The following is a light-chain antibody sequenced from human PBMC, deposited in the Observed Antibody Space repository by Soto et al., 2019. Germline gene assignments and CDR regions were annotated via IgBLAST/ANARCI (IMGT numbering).Light chain of an antibody. CDR3: HQDTTLPPGP. CDR1: QSISRS. J-gene: IGKJ2*01. CDR2: DAS. Sequence: EIVFTKSPSILSASTGERATLPCRASQSISRSLAWYQQKPGQAPRLLISDASTRATGIPARFSGSGSGTEFTLTISSLQSEDFAIHYCHQDTTLPPGPFGQGAKV. V-gene: IGKV3-15*01.